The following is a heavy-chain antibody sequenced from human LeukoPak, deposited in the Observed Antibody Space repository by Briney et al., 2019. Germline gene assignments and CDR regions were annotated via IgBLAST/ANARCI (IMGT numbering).Heavy chain of an antibody. CDR2: IRDHGSNT. J-gene: IGHJ4*02. CDR3: AKDHCGSCSGDDYFDH. V-gene: IGHV3-30*02. CDR1: GFTFSTHG. D-gene: IGHD2-21*01. Sequence: GGSLRLSCAASGFTFSTHGMHWVRQAPGKGLGWVAFIRDHGSNTYYADSLKGRFTISRDNSKNTLHQQMKSLRPEDTAVYYGAKDHCGSCSGDDYFDHWGQGTLVTVSS.